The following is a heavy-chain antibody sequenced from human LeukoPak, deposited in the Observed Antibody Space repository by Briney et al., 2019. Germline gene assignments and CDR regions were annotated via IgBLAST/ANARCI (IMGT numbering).Heavy chain of an antibody. V-gene: IGHV4-59*01. CDR1: GGSISSYY. CDR2: IYYSGST. Sequence: SETLSLTCTVSGGSISSYYWSWIRQPPGEGLEWIGYIYYSGSTNYNPSLKSRVTISVDTSKNQFSLKLSSVTAADTAVYYCAMSGYSYGAFDYWGQGTLVTVSS. D-gene: IGHD5-18*01. CDR3: AMSGYSYGAFDY. J-gene: IGHJ4*02.